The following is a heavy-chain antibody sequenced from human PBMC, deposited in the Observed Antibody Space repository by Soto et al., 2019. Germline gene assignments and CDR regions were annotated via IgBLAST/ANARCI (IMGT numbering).Heavy chain of an antibody. D-gene: IGHD4-4*01. CDR1: GFDFDDYA. J-gene: IGHJ4*02. Sequence: EVQLVESGGGLVQPGRSLRLSCVVSGFDFDDYAMNWVRQAPGKGLEWVAGISWNGAYTGYADSVKGRFIISRDNAKNSLYLQMSSLRPEDTALYCCTRDIFRTITTVDFWGQGTLVTVSS. V-gene: IGHV3-9*01. CDR2: ISWNGAYT. CDR3: TRDIFRTITTVDF.